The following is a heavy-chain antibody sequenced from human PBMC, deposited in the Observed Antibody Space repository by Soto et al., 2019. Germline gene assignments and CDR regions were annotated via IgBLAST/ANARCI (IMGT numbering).Heavy chain of an antibody. CDR2: INHSGST. V-gene: IGHV4-34*01. D-gene: IGHD2-15*01. CDR3: ARGVRRCSGGSCYSGYYYYMDA. CDR1: GGSCIGYY. Sequence: LETLSLSCAVEGGSCIGYYWSWIRQPPGKGLEWIGEINHSGSTNYNPSLKSRVTISVDTSKDQFSLKLSSVTAADTAVYYCARGVRRCSGGSCYSGYYYYMDAWGKGTTVTVSS. J-gene: IGHJ6*03.